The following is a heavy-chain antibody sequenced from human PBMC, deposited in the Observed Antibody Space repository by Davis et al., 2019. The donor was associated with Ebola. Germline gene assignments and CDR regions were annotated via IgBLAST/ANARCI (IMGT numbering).Heavy chain of an antibody. V-gene: IGHV1-69*04. CDR2: IIPILGIA. CDR1: GYTFTSYA. D-gene: IGHD3-22*01. J-gene: IGHJ4*02. CDR3: AGDAYYYDSSGYYLDY. Sequence: SVKVSCKASGYTFTSYAMNWVRQAPGQGLEWMGRIIPILGIANYAQKFQGRVTITADKSTSTAYMELSSLRSEDTAVYYCAGDAYYYDSSGYYLDYWGQGTLVTVSS.